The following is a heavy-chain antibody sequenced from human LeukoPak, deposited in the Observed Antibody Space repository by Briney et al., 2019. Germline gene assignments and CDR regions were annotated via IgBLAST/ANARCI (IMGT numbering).Heavy chain of an antibody. J-gene: IGHJ6*02. D-gene: IGHD4-11*01. CDR3: AILHDYTRYYYGMDV. Sequence: GGSLRLSCAASGFTFSSYAMSWVRQAPGKGLEWVSAISGSGGSTYYADSVKGRFTISRDNSKNTLYLQMNSLRAEDTAVYYCAILHDYTRYYYGMDVWGQGTTVTVSS. CDR2: ISGSGGST. CDR1: GFTFSSYA. V-gene: IGHV3-23*01.